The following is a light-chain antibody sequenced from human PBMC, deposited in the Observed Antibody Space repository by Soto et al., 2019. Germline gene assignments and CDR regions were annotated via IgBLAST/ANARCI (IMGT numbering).Light chain of an antibody. Sequence: QMAQYPSSRSASVGGRLAITSQASQTISSWLAWYKQKPGKAPKXXSHMASTLESGVPSRVRGSGSGTEFTLTINSLQPEDFATYYCQHYNSYSWTFGQGTRLEI. CDR1: QTISSW. CDR2: MAS. CDR3: QHYNSYSWT. J-gene: IGKJ5*01. V-gene: IGKV1-5*03.